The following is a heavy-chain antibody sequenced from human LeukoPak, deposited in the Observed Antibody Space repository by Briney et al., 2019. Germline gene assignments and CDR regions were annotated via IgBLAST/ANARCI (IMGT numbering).Heavy chain of an antibody. V-gene: IGHV4-39*01. CDR1: GGSISSSTYN. D-gene: IGHD3-22*01. CDR3: ASQPYYESSGYYFY. J-gene: IGHJ4*02. Sequence: SETLSLTCTVSGGSISSSTYNWGWIRQPPGKGLEWIGSIYNSGSTFYNPSLKSRATISIDTSKNQFFLKLSSVTAADTAIYYCASQPYYESSGYYFYWGQGTLVTVSS. CDR2: IYNSGST.